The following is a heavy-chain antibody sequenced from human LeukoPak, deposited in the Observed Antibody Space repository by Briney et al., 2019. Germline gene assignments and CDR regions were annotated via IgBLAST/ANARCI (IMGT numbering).Heavy chain of an antibody. CDR3: ARRSYATYYDFWSGKREGNWFDP. D-gene: IGHD3-3*01. CDR2: MYSSGS. CDR1: GGSISSYY. Sequence: EASETLSLTCTVSGGSISSYYLSWIRQTAGKGLEWIGRMYSSGSNYNPSLKSRVTMSIDTSTNQLSLKLSSVTAADTAVYYCARRSYATYYDFWSGKREGNWFDPWGQGTLVTVSS. J-gene: IGHJ5*02. V-gene: IGHV4-4*07.